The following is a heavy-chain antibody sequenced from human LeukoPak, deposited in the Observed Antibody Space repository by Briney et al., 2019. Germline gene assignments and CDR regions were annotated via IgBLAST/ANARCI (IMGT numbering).Heavy chain of an antibody. D-gene: IGHD2-2*01. V-gene: IGHV1-24*01. CDR1: GDTLTELS. Sequence: ASVKVSCKVSGDTLTELSMHWVRQAPGKGVEGMGGFDAEDGETIYAQTFRGRVTMTDDTSTDTAYMELSSLRSEDTAVYYCARAPNVVVPAAPNYYYYMDVWGKGATVTVSS. J-gene: IGHJ6*03. CDR2: FDAEDGET. CDR3: ARAPNVVVPAAPNYYYYMDV.